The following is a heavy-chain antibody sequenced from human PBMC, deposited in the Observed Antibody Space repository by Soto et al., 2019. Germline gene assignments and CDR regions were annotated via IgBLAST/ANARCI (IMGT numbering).Heavy chain of an antibody. D-gene: IGHD2-2*01. CDR1: GFSFSSYN. Sequence: GGSLRLSCAASGFSFSSYNMNWVRQAPGKGLEWVSSISSSSNYIYYADSVKGRFTISRDDAKNSLSLQMNSLRAEDTAMYYCAREVPVLSFQEWGQGTLVTVSS. V-gene: IGHV3-21*01. CDR2: ISSSSNYI. CDR3: AREVPVLSFQE. J-gene: IGHJ1*01.